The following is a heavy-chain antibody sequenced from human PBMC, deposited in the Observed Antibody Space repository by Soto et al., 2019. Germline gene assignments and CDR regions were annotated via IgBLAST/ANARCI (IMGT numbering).Heavy chain of an antibody. Sequence: QITLKESGPTLVKPTQTLTLTCTFSGFSLSTSGVGVGWIRQPPGKALEWLALIYWDDDKRYSPSLKSRLTITKDTSKNQVVLTMTNMDPVDTATYYCAQTTVTIRGFYYYYYGMEVWGQGTTVTVSS. D-gene: IGHD4-17*01. CDR1: GFSLSTSGVG. V-gene: IGHV2-5*02. CDR2: IYWDDDK. CDR3: AQTTVTIRGFYYYYYGMEV. J-gene: IGHJ6*02.